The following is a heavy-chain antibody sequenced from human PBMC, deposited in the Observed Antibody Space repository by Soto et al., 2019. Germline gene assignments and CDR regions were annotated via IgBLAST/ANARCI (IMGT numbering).Heavy chain of an antibody. CDR3: ANHAGRYDPPPFDY. V-gene: IGHV3-30*18. J-gene: IGHJ4*02. Sequence: QVQLVESGGGVVQPGRSLRLSCAASGFTFSSYGMHWVRQAPGKGLEWVAVISYDGSNKYYADSVKGRFTISRDNSKNTLVLQMNSLGAEDTAVYYCANHAGRYDPPPFDYWGQGTLVTVSS. CDR2: ISYDGSNK. CDR1: GFTFSSYG. D-gene: IGHD3-10*01.